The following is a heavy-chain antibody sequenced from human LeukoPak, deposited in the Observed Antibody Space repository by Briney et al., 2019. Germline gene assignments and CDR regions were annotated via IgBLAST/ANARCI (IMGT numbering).Heavy chain of an antibody. J-gene: IGHJ6*02. CDR2: ISYSGST. V-gene: IGHV4-59*01. D-gene: IGHD2-15*01. Sequence: SETLSLTCTVSGDSISSYYWSWIRQPPGKGLEWIGYISYSGSTNYNPSLKSRVTISVDTSKNQFSLNLSSVTAADTAVYYCASLDLGYCRGGSCPGSFGMAVWGQGTTVTVSS. CDR1: GDSISSYY. CDR3: ASLDLGYCRGGSCPGSFGMAV.